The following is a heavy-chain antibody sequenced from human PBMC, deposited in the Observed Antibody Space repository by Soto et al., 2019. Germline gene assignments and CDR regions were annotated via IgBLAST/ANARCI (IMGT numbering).Heavy chain of an antibody. CDR1: GFDFNMYS. Sequence: EVQLVESGGGLVKAGGSLRLSCAASGFDFNMYSMNWVRQAPGKGLEWVANISRSNYKYYAESLKGRFTIARDNAQRSLYLQMNSLRVEDTAVYYCARDLRAVQAYTFDIWGQGTVVTVSS. D-gene: IGHD2-21*01. J-gene: IGHJ3*02. CDR2: ISRSNYK. CDR3: ARDLRAVQAYTFDI. V-gene: IGHV3-21*01.